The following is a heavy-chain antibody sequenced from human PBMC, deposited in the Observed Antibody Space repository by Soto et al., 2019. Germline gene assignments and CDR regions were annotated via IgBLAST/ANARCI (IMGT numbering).Heavy chain of an antibody. CDR1: GYTFTSSA. J-gene: IGHJ3*02. CDR3: ARDPQFSGSLSGGGDAFDI. Sequence: QVQLVQSGDEVKKPGASVKVSCKASGYTFTSSAISWVRQAPGQGLEWMGWISPYNGNTHFAQKFQGRVTMATDTSPSTAYMELRSLISDDTAVYYCARDPQFSGSLSGGGDAFDIWGQGTMVTVSS. V-gene: IGHV1-18*01. D-gene: IGHD1-26*01. CDR2: ISPYNGNT.